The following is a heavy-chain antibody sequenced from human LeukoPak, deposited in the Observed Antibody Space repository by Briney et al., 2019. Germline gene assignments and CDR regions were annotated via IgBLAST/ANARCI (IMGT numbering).Heavy chain of an antibody. J-gene: IGHJ5*02. D-gene: IGHD6-13*01. CDR2: LYHSGIT. Sequence: PGGSLRLSCAASGFTFSSYSMNWIRQTPGKGLEWIGSLYHSGITYYNPSLKSRLTISVDTSKNQFSLKLSSVTAADTAVYYCARVFSSWYLNWFDPWGQGTLVTVSS. CDR3: ARVFSSWYLNWFDP. CDR1: GFTFSSYS. V-gene: IGHV4-38-2*01.